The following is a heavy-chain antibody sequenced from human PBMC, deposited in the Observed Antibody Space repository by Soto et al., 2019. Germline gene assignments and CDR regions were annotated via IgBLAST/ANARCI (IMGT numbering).Heavy chain of an antibody. J-gene: IGHJ4*02. CDR3: ARRYSSGFDF. CDR2: IYYSGST. V-gene: IGHV4-59*08. Sequence: SETLSLTCTVSGGTLSSYYWSWIRQPPGKGLEWIGYIYYSGSTNYNPSLKSRVTISVDTSKNQFSLKLSSVTAADTAVYYCARRYSSGFDFWGQGTLVTVSS. CDR1: GGTLSSYY. D-gene: IGHD6-19*01.